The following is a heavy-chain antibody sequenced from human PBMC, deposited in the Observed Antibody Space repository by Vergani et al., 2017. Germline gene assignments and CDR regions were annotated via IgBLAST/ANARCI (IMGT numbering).Heavy chain of an antibody. CDR2: ISGGGDTN. J-gene: IGHJ5*01. CDR1: GFTFNSFA. CDR3: ARGDRLEARENWLDS. Sequence: VQLLESGGGLVQSGGSLRLSCAASGFTFNSFAMTWVRQAPGMGLEWISTISGGGDTNHYADSVKGRFTISRDNYKSTLYLQIKSLRAEDTAVYYCARGDRLEARENWLDSWGQGSQVTVSS. V-gene: IGHV3-23*01. D-gene: IGHD6-6*01.